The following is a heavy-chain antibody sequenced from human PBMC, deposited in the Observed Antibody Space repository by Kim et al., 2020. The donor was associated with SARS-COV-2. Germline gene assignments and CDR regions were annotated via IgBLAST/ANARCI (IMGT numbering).Heavy chain of an antibody. CDR3: ARPGSGFDAFDI. CDR2: ISSSSSYI. J-gene: IGHJ3*02. CDR1: GFTFSSYS. D-gene: IGHD3-10*01. V-gene: IGHV3-21*04. Sequence: GGSLRLSCAASGFTFSSYSMNWVRQAPGKGLEWVSSISSSSSYIYYADSVKGRFTISRDNAKNSLYLQMNSLRAEDTAVYYCARPGSGFDAFDIWGQGTMVTVSS.